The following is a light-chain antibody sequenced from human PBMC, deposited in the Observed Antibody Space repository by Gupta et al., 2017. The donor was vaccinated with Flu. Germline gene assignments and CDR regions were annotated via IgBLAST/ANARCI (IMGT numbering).Light chain of an antibody. J-gene: IGLJ1*01. CDR1: SSNIGTTT. CDR2: SNN. Sequence: QSVLTQPPSASGTPGPRVTISCSGASSNIGTTTVNWYQQLPGTAPKLLIYSNNQRPSGVPERFSASKSDTSASLAISGLQSEDEADYYCAAWDDSLNAYVFGTGTKVTVL. V-gene: IGLV1-44*01. CDR3: AAWDDSLNAYV.